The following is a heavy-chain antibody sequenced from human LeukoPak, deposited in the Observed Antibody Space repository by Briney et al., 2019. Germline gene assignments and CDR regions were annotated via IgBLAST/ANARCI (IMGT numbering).Heavy chain of an antibody. V-gene: IGHV3-21*01. Sequence: GGSLRLSCAASGFTFSSYSMNWVRQAPGNGLEWVSSISSSSSYIYYADSVKGRFTISRDNAKNSLYLQMNSLRAEDTAVYYCARTAVVVPAAIQYYYYFDYWGQGTLVTVSS. CDR3: ARTAVVVPAAIQYYYYFDY. CDR1: GFTFSSYS. D-gene: IGHD2-2*02. CDR2: ISSSSSYI. J-gene: IGHJ4*02.